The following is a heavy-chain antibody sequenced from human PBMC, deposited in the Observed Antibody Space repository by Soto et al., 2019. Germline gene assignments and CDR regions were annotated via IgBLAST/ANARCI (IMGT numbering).Heavy chain of an antibody. V-gene: IGHV3-74*01. CDR1: GFTFSSDW. D-gene: IGHD3-3*01. CDR3: ASPIFGVIIGY. CDR2: VNTDGSST. Sequence: GGSLRLSWAASGFTFSSDWMHWVRQAPGKGLVWVSRVNTDGSSTSYADSVKGRFTISRDNAKNTLYLQMNSLRAEDTAVYYCASPIFGVIIGYWGHGTLVTVS. J-gene: IGHJ4*01.